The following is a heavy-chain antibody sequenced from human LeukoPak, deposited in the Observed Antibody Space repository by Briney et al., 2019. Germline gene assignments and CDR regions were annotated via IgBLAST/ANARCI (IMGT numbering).Heavy chain of an antibody. D-gene: IGHD7-27*01. CDR3: AAKLGASY. J-gene: IGHJ4*02. CDR1: GFTLSTYW. Sequence: PGGSLRLSCAASGFTLSTYWMSWVRQAPGKGLEWVANIKQDGSEKYYVDSVKGRFTISRDNAKNPLYLQMNSLRADDTAVYYCAAKLGASYWGQGTLVTVSS. CDR2: IKQDGSEK. V-gene: IGHV3-7*01.